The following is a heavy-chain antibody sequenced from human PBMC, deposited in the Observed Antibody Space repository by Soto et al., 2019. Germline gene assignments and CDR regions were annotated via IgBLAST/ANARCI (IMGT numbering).Heavy chain of an antibody. CDR2: IWYDGSNK. Sequence: QVQLVESGGGVVQPGRSLRLSCAASGFTFSSYGMLWVRQAPGKGLEWVAVIWYDGSNKYYADSVKGRFTISRDNSKNTLYLQMNGLRADDTAVDYCARGARGGNYGMDVWGQGTTVTVSS. V-gene: IGHV3-33*01. J-gene: IGHJ6*02. CDR3: ARGARGGNYGMDV. D-gene: IGHD3-16*01. CDR1: GFTFSSYG.